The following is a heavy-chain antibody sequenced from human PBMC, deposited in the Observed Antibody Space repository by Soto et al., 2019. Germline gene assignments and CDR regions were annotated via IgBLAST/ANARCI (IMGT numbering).Heavy chain of an antibody. Sequence: QVQLVESGGGVVQPGRSLRLSCAASGFTFSSYAMHWVRQAPGKGLEWVAVISYDGSNEYNADSVKGRFTISRDNSKNTLYLQMNSLRAEDTAVYYCARAAGIGDAFDIWGQGTMVTVSS. CDR3: ARAAGIGDAFDI. D-gene: IGHD6-13*01. CDR1: GFTFSSYA. J-gene: IGHJ3*02. V-gene: IGHV3-30-3*01. CDR2: ISYDGSNE.